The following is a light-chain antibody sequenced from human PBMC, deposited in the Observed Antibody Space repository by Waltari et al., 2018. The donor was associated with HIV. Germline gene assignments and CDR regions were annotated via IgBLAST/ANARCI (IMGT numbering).Light chain of an antibody. Sequence: EIVLTQSPGTLSLSPGERATLSCRASQIVSSAYLPGYQHRPGQAPRLLIYGASTRATGVPDRFSGNGFGTDFTLTISRLEPEDCAMYYCQQYGASPETFGQGARVEI. J-gene: IGKJ1*01. CDR1: QIVSSAY. CDR3: QQYGASPET. CDR2: GAS. V-gene: IGKV3-20*01.